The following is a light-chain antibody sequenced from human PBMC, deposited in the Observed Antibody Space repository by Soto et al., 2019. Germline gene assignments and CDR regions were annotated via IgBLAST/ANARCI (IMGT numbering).Light chain of an antibody. CDR3: QQYGTSPLP. V-gene: IGKV3-20*01. CDR1: QSVGSIY. J-gene: IGKJ3*01. Sequence: EIVLTQSPGTLSLSPGERATLSCRASQSVGSIYLAWYQQKPGQAPKLLIYGVSSRATGIPDRFSGSGSGTDFTLTISRREPEDFAVYYCQQYGTSPLPFGPGTKVDI. CDR2: GVS.